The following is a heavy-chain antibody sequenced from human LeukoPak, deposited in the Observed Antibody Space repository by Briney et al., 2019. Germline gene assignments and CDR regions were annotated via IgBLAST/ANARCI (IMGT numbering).Heavy chain of an antibody. D-gene: IGHD3-10*01. CDR3: ARGPGSGTKEAFDI. CDR1: GDSINSGTYY. V-gene: IGHV4-61*02. Sequence: PSETLSLTCTVSGDSINSGTYYWSWIRQPAGKGLEWIGRIYSSGSTNYSPSLKSRVTISVDTSKNQFSLRLSSVTAADTAVYYCARGPGSGTKEAFDIWGQGIMVTVSS. J-gene: IGHJ3*02. CDR2: IYSSGST.